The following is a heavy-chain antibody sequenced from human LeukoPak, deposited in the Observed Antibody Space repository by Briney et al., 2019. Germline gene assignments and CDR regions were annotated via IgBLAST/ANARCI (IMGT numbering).Heavy chain of an antibody. Sequence: ASVKVSCKASGYTFTSYYMHWVRQAPGQGLEWMGIINPSGGSTSYAQKFRGRVTMTRDTSTSTVYMELSSLRSEDTAVYYCAREPDGPKYYDFWSDYYYYGMDVWGQGTTVTVSS. CDR3: AREPDGPKYYDFWSDYYYYGMDV. D-gene: IGHD3-3*01. J-gene: IGHJ6*02. CDR1: GYTFTSYY. V-gene: IGHV1-46*01. CDR2: INPSGGST.